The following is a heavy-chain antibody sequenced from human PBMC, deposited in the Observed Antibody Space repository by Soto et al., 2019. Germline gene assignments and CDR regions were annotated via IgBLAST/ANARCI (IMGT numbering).Heavy chain of an antibody. J-gene: IGHJ6*02. CDR2: ISSSSNTI. CDR1: GFTFSSYS. V-gene: IGHV3-48*01. CDR3: ARPTFFFGSGSYSANAYAMDV. Sequence: PGGSLRLSCAAAGFTFSSYSMNWVRQAPGKGLQWISYISSSSNTIYYADSVKGRFTISRDYAKNSLSLQMNSLRAEDTAVYYCARPTFFFGSGSYSANAYAMDVWGQGTTVTVSS. D-gene: IGHD3-10*01.